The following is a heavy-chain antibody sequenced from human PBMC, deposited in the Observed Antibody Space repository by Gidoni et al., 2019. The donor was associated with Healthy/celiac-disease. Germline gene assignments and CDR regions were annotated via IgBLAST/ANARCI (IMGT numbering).Heavy chain of an antibody. CDR2: IIGSGGST. D-gene: IGHD2-8*01. V-gene: IGHV3-23*04. J-gene: IGHJ4*02. CDR1: GFTFSSYA. Sequence: EVQLVESGGGLVQPGGSLRLSCAASGFTFSSYAMSWVRQAPGKGLEWVSAIIGSGGSTYYADSVKGRFTISRDNSKNTLYLQMNSLRAEDTAVYYCAKDCTNGVCYTEAPRSWGQGTLVTVSS. CDR3: AKDCTNGVCYTEAPRS.